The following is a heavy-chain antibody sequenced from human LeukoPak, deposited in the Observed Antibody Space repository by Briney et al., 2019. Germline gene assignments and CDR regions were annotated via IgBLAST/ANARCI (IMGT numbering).Heavy chain of an antibody. D-gene: IGHD3-10*01. J-gene: IGHJ4*02. CDR1: GGTFSSYA. CDR2: IIPIFGTA. V-gene: IGHV1-69*06. CDR3: ARIGYYGSGSYYNSGFDY. Sequence: SDKVSCKASGGTFSSYAISWVRQAPGQGLEWMGRIIPIFGTANYAQKFQGRVTITADKSTSTAYMELSSLRSEDAAVYYCARIGYYGSGSYYNSGFDYWGQGTLVPVSS.